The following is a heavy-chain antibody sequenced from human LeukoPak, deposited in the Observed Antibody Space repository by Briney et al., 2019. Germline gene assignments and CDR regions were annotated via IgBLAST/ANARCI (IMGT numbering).Heavy chain of an antibody. CDR1: GGSISSGGYY. V-gene: IGHV4-31*03. J-gene: IGHJ4*02. D-gene: IGHD1-26*01. CDR3: AKGQIVGAEGY. Sequence: SQTLSLTCTLSGGSISSGGYYWSWIRQHPGKGREWIGYNSYSGPTYYTPSLKRRLTISVDTSKNQFSLQLSSVTAADTAVYYCAKGQIVGAEGYWGQGTLVIVSP. CDR2: NSYSGPT.